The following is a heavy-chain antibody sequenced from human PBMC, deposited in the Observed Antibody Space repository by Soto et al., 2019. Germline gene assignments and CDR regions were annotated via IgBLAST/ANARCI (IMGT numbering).Heavy chain of an antibody. J-gene: IGHJ5*02. CDR3: ARHPERIAQIGWFAP. D-gene: IGHD6-13*01. V-gene: IGHV3-48*01. Sequence: GGSLRLSCAASGFTFSSYSMNWVRQAPGKGLEWVSYISSSSSTIYYADSVKGRFTISRDNSKNSLYLQMNSLRAEDTAVYYCARHPERIAQIGWFAPWGQGTLVTVSS. CDR1: GFTFSSYS. CDR2: ISSSSSTI.